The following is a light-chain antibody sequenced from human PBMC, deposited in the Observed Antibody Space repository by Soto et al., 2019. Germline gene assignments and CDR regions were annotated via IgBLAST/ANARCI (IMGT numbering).Light chain of an antibody. CDR2: KAS. J-gene: IGKJ2*03. CDR1: QSISSW. CDR3: QQYNSYSLNS. Sequence: DIQMTQSPSTLSASVGDRVTITCRASQSISSWLAWYQQKPGKAPKLLIYKASSLESGVPSRFSSSGSGTEFTIAISSLQPDDLATYYWQQYNSYSLNSFGQGTKLEIK. V-gene: IGKV1-5*03.